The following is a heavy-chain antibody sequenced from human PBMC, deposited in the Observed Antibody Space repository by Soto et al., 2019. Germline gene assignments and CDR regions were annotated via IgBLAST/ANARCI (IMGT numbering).Heavy chain of an antibody. CDR2: IYHSGST. CDR1: GGSVSSGSYY. V-gene: IGHV4-61*01. D-gene: IGHD6-13*01. Sequence: QVQLQESGPGLVKPSETLSLTCTVSGGSVSSGSYYWSWIRQPPGKGLEWIGYIYHSGSTNYNPSIKSRVTISVDTSKNQFALKLSSVTAADTAVYYCARGLGSWYHWFDPWGQGTLVTVSS. CDR3: ARGLGSWYHWFDP. J-gene: IGHJ5*02.